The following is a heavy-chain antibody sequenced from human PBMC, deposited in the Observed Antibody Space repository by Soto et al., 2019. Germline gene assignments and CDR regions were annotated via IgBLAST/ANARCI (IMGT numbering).Heavy chain of an antibody. CDR3: ASSEHITMIVVAAEYYYYGMDV. CDR1: GGTFSSYA. J-gene: IGHJ6*02. D-gene: IGHD3-22*01. Sequence: QVQLVQSGAEVKKPGSSVKVSCKASGGTFSSYAISWVRQAPGQGLEWMGGIIPIFGTANYAQKFQGRVTNTADESTSTAYMELSSLRSEDTAVYYCASSEHITMIVVAAEYYYYGMDVWGQGTTVTVSS. V-gene: IGHV1-69*01. CDR2: IIPIFGTA.